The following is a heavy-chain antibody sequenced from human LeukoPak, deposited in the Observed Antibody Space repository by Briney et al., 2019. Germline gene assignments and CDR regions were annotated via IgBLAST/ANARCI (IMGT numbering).Heavy chain of an antibody. CDR2: FDPEDGET. CDR3: ARGGYSSGWSLNNWFDP. D-gene: IGHD6-19*01. J-gene: IGHJ5*02. Sequence: GASVKVSCKVSGYTLTELSMHWVRQAPGKGLEWMGGFDPEDGETIYAQKFQGRVTMTRDTSISTAYMELSRLRSDDTAVYYCARGGYSSGWSLNNWFDPWGQGTLVTVSS. V-gene: IGHV1-24*01. CDR1: GYTLTELS.